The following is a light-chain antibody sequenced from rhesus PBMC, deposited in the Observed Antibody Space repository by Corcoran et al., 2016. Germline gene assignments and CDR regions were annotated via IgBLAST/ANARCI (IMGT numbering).Light chain of an antibody. V-gene: IGKV3-42*03. CDR2: GAS. CDR3: QQYSNWPYS. CDR1: QSVSSS. J-gene: IGKJ2*01. Sequence: EIVLTQSPAILSLSPGERATLSCRASQSVSSSLAWYQQKPGQVPRLLIYGASTRATGIPDRFSGSWSGTDFTLTISSLEPEDFVVYYCQQYSNWPYSFGQGTKVEIK.